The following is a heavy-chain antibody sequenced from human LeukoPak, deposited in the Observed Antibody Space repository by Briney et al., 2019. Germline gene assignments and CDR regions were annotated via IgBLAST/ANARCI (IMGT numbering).Heavy chain of an antibody. J-gene: IGHJ4*02. Sequence: ASVKVSCKASGYTFTGYYMHWVRQAPGQGLEWMGIINPSGGSTSYAQKFQGRVTITTDESTSTAYMELSSLRSEDTAVYYCARAFSSSWPAFDYWGQGTLVTVSS. V-gene: IGHV1-46*01. CDR2: INPSGGST. CDR3: ARAFSSSWPAFDY. D-gene: IGHD6-13*01. CDR1: GYTFTGYY.